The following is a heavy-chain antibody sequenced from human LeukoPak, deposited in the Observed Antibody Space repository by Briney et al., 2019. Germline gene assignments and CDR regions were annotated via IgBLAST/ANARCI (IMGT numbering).Heavy chain of an antibody. V-gene: IGHV4-59*08. D-gene: IGHD6-13*01. CDR3: ARIREGSSWVAYFDY. CDR2: IYYSGST. Sequence: SETLSLTCAVYGGSFSGYYWSWIRQPPGKGLEWIGYIYYSGSTNYNPSLKSRVTISVDTSKNQFSLKLSSVTAADTAVYYCARIREGSSWVAYFDYWGQGTLVTVSS. J-gene: IGHJ4*02. CDR1: GGSFSGYY.